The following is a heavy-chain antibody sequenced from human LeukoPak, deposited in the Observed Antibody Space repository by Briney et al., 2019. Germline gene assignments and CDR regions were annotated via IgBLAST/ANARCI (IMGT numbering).Heavy chain of an antibody. CDR3: ARGADYGDYLPFDY. CDR2: ISSSSSYI. J-gene: IGHJ4*02. D-gene: IGHD4-17*01. V-gene: IGHV3-21*04. Sequence: GGSLRLSCAASGFTFSSYSMNWVRQAPGKGLEWVSSISSSSSYIYYADSVKGRFTISRDNAKNSLYLQMNSLRAEDTAVYYCARGADYGDYLPFDYWGQGTLVTVSS. CDR1: GFTFSSYS.